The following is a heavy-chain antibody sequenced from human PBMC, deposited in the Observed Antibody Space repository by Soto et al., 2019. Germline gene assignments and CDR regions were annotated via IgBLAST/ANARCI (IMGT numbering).Heavy chain of an antibody. Sequence: ASVKVSCRASGYTFSNYDSNWVRQATAQGLEWMGWVNPNTDNTGSAQKFQGRVTMTRNTSISTAYLELSVLRSDDTAVYYCARGIKGIPGSGFDIWGQGTRVAVSS. J-gene: IGHJ3*02. CDR1: GYTFSNYD. D-gene: IGHD1-26*01. CDR2: VNPNTDNT. V-gene: IGHV1-8*01. CDR3: ARGIKGIPGSGFDI.